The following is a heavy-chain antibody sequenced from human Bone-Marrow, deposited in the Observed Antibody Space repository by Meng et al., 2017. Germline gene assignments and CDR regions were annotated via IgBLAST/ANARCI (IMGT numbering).Heavy chain of an antibody. J-gene: IGHJ1*01. D-gene: IGHD6-19*01. CDR3: ARVRIDSSGWYSIQH. Sequence: QLQMQGAGQGLGKPSGTLPLTGTVSGGSISSSSYYWGWIRQPPGKGLEWIGSIYYSGSTYYNPSLKSRVTISVDTSKNQFSLKLSSVTAADTAVYYCARVRIDSSGWYSIQHWGQGTLVTVSS. CDR1: GGSISSSSYY. V-gene: IGHV4-39*07. CDR2: IYYSGST.